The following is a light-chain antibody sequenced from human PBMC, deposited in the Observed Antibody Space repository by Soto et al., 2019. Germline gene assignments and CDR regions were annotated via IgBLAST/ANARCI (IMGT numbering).Light chain of an antibody. J-gene: IGKJ4*01. CDR2: GAS. CDR1: QSVSSI. CDR3: QQYNYWPLT. Sequence: EIVMTQYPSTLSVSPWERSTLSFMASQSVSSILAWYQQKPGQAPRLLVYGASTRATGIPARFSGSGSGTEFTLTISSLQSEDFAVYYCQQYNYWPLTFGGGTKVDIK. V-gene: IGKV3-15*01.